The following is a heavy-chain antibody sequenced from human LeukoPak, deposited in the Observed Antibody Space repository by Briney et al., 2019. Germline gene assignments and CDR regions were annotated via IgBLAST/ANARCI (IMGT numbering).Heavy chain of an antibody. CDR3: ARDMRLELPASSGYYYGMDV. Sequence: PGRSLRLSCAASGFTFSSYAMHWVRQAPGKGLEWVAVISYDGSNKYYADSVKGRFTISRDNSKNTLYLQMNSLRAEDTAVYYCARDMRLELPASSGYYYGMDVWGQGTTVTVSS. CDR1: GFTFSSYA. J-gene: IGHJ6*02. CDR2: ISYDGSNK. D-gene: IGHD1-7*01. V-gene: IGHV3-30*04.